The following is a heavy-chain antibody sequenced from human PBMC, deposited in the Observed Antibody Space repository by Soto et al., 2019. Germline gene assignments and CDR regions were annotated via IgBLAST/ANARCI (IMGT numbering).Heavy chain of an antibody. D-gene: IGHD3-10*01. Sequence: QVQLVQSGDEMRKPGASVKVSCQASSYTFSNYGITWVRQAPGQGLEWMGWISAHNGNSKYAQSLQGGLTLTTDTATSTAYMELRSWTSDVTAVYYCVRDWYFDGSGSPNDMGVWGKGTTVSVSS. CDR1: SYTFSNYG. CDR3: VRDWYFDGSGSPNDMGV. J-gene: IGHJ6*04. CDR2: ISAHNGNS. V-gene: IGHV1-18*01.